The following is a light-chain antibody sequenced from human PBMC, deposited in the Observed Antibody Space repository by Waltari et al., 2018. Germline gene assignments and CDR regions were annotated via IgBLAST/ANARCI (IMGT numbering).Light chain of an antibody. V-gene: IGKV1-5*03. Sequence: DIQMTQSPPTLSASVGARVIISCRASQSISNWLAWYQQRPGKAPKLLVYKSSTLESGVPSRFSGSGSGTEFTLTISSLQPEDFATYYCQQYNSYSLLSFGGGTKVEIK. CDR2: KSS. CDR3: QQYNSYSLLS. J-gene: IGKJ4*01. CDR1: QSISNW.